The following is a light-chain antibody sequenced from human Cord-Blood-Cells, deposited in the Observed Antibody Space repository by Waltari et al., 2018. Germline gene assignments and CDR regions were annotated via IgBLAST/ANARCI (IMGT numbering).Light chain of an antibody. V-gene: IGLV3-21*02. Sequence: SYVLTQPPSVSVAPGQTARITCGGNNIGRISVHWYQQKPGQAPVLVVYDDSDRPSGIPERFSGSNSGNTATLTISRVEAGDEADYYCQVWDSSSDHYVFGTGTKVTVL. CDR3: QVWDSSSDHYV. CDR2: DDS. CDR1: NIGRIS. J-gene: IGLJ1*01.